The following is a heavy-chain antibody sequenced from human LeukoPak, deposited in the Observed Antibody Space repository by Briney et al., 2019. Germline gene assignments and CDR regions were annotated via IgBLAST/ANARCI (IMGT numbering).Heavy chain of an antibody. V-gene: IGHV3-33*06. CDR3: AKVYGSGSYGPGMDV. J-gene: IGHJ6*02. D-gene: IGHD3-10*01. CDR1: GFMFSSYG. Sequence: PSGVSLRLSCAASGFMFSSYGMHWVRQAPGKGLEWVAVIWVNGINKYYADSVRGRFTISRDNSKNTLYLQMNSLRAEDTAVYYCAKVYGSGSYGPGMDVWGQGTTVTVSS. CDR2: IWVNGINK.